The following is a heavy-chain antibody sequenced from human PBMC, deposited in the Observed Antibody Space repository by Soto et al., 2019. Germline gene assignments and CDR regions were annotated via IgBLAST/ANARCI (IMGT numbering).Heavy chain of an antibody. CDR1: GYTFTSYD. V-gene: IGHV1-8*01. D-gene: IGHD3-22*01. Sequence: ASVKVSCKASGYTFTSYDINWVRQATGQGLEWMGWMNPNSGNTGYAQKFQGRVTMTRNTSISTAYMELSSLRSEDTAVYYCARGFYYESSGYLDVAFDIWGQETMVTVSS. CDR3: ARGFYYESSGYLDVAFDI. J-gene: IGHJ3*02. CDR2: MNPNSGNT.